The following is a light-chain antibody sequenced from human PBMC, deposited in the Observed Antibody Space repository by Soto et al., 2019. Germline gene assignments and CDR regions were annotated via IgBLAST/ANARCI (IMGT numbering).Light chain of an antibody. Sequence: QSVLTQPASVSGSPGQSITISCTGTNSDVGSYNLVSWYQHHPGKAPKLMVYEGSRWPSGVSNRFSGSKSGNTASLTISGLQAEDEADYFCCSYAGTSGAHWVFGGGTKLTVL. J-gene: IGLJ3*02. CDR2: EGS. V-gene: IGLV2-23*01. CDR1: NSDVGSYNL. CDR3: CSYAGTSGAHWV.